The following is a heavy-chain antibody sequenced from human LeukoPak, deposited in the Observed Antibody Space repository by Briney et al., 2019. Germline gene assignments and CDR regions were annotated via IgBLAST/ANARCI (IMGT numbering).Heavy chain of an antibody. Sequence: SETLSLTCTVSGGSMSSGGYYWNWIRQPPGKGLEWIGHIYHSGSTYYNPSLKSRVTISVDTSKNQFSLKLSSVTAADTAVYYCAIAAAGWYYYYYTDVWGKGTTVTVSS. CDR2: IYHSGST. V-gene: IGHV4-30-2*01. J-gene: IGHJ6*03. CDR3: AIAAAGWYYYYYTDV. D-gene: IGHD6-13*01. CDR1: GGSMSSGGYY.